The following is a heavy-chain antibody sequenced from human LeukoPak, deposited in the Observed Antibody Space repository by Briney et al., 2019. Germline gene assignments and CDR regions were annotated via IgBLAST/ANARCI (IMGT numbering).Heavy chain of an antibody. CDR2: INHSGST. V-gene: IGHV4-34*01. CDR1: GGSFSGYY. CDR3: ARGFTLERKQQLIPFDY. Sequence: SETLSLTCAVYGGSFSGYYWSWIRQPPGKRLEWIGEINHSGSTNYNPSLKSRVTISVDTSKNQFSLKLSSVTAADTAVYYCARGFTLERKQQLIPFDYWGQGTLVTVSS. D-gene: IGHD6-13*01. J-gene: IGHJ4*02.